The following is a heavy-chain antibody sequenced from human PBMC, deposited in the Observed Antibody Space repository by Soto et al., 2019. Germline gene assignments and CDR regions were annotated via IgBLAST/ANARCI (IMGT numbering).Heavy chain of an antibody. J-gene: IGHJ4*02. D-gene: IGHD2-15*01. CDR3: AKQPLGYCSGGSCAHLDY. V-gene: IGHV3-23*01. Sequence: GGSLRLSCEVSGVTNTYAMNWVRQAPGKGLEWVSGISGGGGGTYYADSVKGRFTISRDNSKNTVYLQMNSLRAEDTAVYYCAKQPLGYCSGGSCAHLDYWGQGTQVTVSS. CDR1: GVTNTYA. CDR2: ISGGGGGT.